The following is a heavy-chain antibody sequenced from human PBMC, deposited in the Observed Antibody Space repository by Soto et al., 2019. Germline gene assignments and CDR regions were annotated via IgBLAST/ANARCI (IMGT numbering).Heavy chain of an antibody. Sequence: EVQLLESGGVFVQPGGSLRLSCAASGFSFSNHAMSWVRQAPGKGLEWVSGLTGGGGTQYYEDSVKGRFSISRDNSKDTLYLQMNSLRAEDTAMYYCTKLPYDILTAYYFDSWGRGTLVTVSS. CDR1: GFSFSNHA. J-gene: IGHJ4*02. CDR3: TKLPYDILTAYYFDS. D-gene: IGHD3-9*01. CDR2: LTGGGGTQ. V-gene: IGHV3-23*01.